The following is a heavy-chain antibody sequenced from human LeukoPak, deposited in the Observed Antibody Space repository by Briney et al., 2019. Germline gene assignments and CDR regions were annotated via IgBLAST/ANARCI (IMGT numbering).Heavy chain of an antibody. D-gene: IGHD3-10*02. V-gene: IGHV3-53*01. CDR3: ARVHNYVFDY. CDR1: GFTVSSSH. Sequence: AGSLSLSCAASGFTVSSSHMTWVRQAVGKGLEWVSFIYSGGDTSYADSVKGRFTISRDNSKNTLYLQMNSLRAEDTAVYYCARVHNYVFDYWGQGTLVTVSS. J-gene: IGHJ4*02. CDR2: IYSGGDT.